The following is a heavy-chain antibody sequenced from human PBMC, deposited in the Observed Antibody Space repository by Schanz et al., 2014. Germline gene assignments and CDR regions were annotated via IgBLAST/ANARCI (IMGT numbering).Heavy chain of an antibody. Sequence: QVLLQESGPGVVKPSGTLSLTCAVSGGSIISSTWWGWVRQPPGKGLEWIGEIYHNGDTSFNPSLKSRATMPVEKSKKEFSLRLTSLTAADTALYYCVRGVGAWEQRIFDYWGKGTLVTVSS. D-gene: IGHD1-26*01. J-gene: IGHJ4*02. CDR1: GGSIISSTW. V-gene: IGHV4-4*02. CDR3: VRGVGAWEQRIFDY. CDR2: IYHNGDT.